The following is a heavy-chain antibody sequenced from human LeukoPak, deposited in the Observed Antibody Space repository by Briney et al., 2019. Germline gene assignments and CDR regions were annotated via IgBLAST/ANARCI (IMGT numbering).Heavy chain of an antibody. Sequence: TSETLSLTCAVYGGSFRGYYWSWIRQPPGKGLEWIGEINHSGSTNYHPSLKSRVTISVDTSKNQFSLKLSSVTAADTAVYYCARVLAVAGIYYYYYYYMEVWGKGTTVTVSS. D-gene: IGHD6-19*01. J-gene: IGHJ6*03. CDR3: ARVLAVAGIYYYYYYYMEV. V-gene: IGHV4-34*01. CDR1: GGSFRGYY. CDR2: INHSGST.